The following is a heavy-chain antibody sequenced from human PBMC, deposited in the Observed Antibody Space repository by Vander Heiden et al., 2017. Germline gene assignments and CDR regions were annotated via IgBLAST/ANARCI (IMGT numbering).Heavy chain of an antibody. D-gene: IGHD1-26*01. CDR1: GGSIRGYY. CDR2: IHFSGRT. V-gene: IGHV4-59*01. CDR3: ARVPGRGGFDY. J-gene: IGHJ4*01. Sequence: QVQLQESGPGLMKPSETLSLTCTVSGGSIRGYYCGRSREPPGKGLEYIAYIHFSGRTNYNPSLKGRGTMSVDTSKNQFSLRLTSVTAADTAVYYCARVPGRGGFDYWGHGTLVTVSS.